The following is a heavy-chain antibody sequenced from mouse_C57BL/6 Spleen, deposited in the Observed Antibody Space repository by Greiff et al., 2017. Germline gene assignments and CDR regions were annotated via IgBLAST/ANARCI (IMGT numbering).Heavy chain of an antibody. CDR2: ISDGGSYT. D-gene: IGHD2-2*01. Sequence: EVKLVESGGGLVKPGGSLKLSCAASGFTFSSYAMSWVRQTPEKRLEWVATISDGGSYTYYPDNVKGRFTISRDNAKNNLYLQMSHLKSEDTAMYYCARAHMVTTRYAMDYWGQGTSVTVSS. V-gene: IGHV5-4*03. J-gene: IGHJ4*01. CDR1: GFTFSSYA. CDR3: ARAHMVTTRYAMDY.